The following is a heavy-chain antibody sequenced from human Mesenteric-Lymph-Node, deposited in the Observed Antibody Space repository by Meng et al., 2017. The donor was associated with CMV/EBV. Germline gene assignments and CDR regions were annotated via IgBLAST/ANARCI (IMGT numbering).Heavy chain of an antibody. V-gene: IGHV3-21*01. CDR2: ISTTNSHT. CDR1: GFIFSSFR. J-gene: IGHJ4*02. Sequence: GESLKISCAASGFIFSSFRMNWVRQAPGKGLEWVSSISTTNSHTYYVDSVKGRFTISRDNAKNSLYLQMNSLRAEDTAVYYCARGAVGDYWGQGTLVTVSS. CDR3: ARGAVGDY. D-gene: IGHD4-23*01.